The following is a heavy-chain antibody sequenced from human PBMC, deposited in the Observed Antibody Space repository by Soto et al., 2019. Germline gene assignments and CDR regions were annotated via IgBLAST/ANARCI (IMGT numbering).Heavy chain of an antibody. CDR2: TYWNDDD. Sequence: SGPTLVNPTQTLTLTCSFSGFSLTSTGVGVGWFRQPPGKALEWLGLTYWNDDDRYRSSLRSRLTITKDTSKNQVVLTMTNMDPEDTATYYCAHRPGGSGWRYYFDYWGQGTLVTVSS. CDR3: AHRPGGSGWRYYFDY. D-gene: IGHD6-19*01. CDR1: GFSLTSTGVG. J-gene: IGHJ4*02. V-gene: IGHV2-5*01.